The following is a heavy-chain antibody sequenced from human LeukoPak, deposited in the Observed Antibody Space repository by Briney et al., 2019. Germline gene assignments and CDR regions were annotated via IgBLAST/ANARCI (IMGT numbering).Heavy chain of an antibody. CDR3: AKTGFPYAFDI. J-gene: IGHJ3*02. Sequence: GGSLRLSCAASGFTFSSYNINWVRQAPGKGLEWVSSISSGNTYIYYADSVEGRFTISRDNAKNSLYLQMNSLRAEDTAVYYCAKTGFPYAFDIWGQGTMVTVSS. CDR2: ISSGNTYI. V-gene: IGHV3-21*01. CDR1: GFTFSSYN.